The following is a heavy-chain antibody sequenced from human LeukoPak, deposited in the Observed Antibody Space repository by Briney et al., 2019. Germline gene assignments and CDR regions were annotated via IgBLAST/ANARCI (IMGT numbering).Heavy chain of an antibody. D-gene: IGHD2-2*01. CDR1: GFTFSSYV. V-gene: IGHV3-23*01. Sequence: GGSLRLSCAASGFTFSSYVMSWVRQAPGKGLEWVSTISGSGGTTYYADSVKGRFTISRDNSKNTLYLQMNSLRAEDTAVYYCAKVSPRDIVVVPFSMDVWGKGTTVTVSS. CDR2: ISGSGGTT. J-gene: IGHJ6*03. CDR3: AKVSPRDIVVVPFSMDV.